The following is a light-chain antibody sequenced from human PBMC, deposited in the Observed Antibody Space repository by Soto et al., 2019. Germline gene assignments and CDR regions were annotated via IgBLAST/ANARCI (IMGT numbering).Light chain of an antibody. CDR3: CSYAGSYV. CDR1: SSNLGAGYD. CDR2: GNR. Sequence: QSVLTQPPSVSGAPGQRVTISCTGNSSNLGAGYDVHWYQQLPGAAPKLVIFGNRNRPSGVPERFSGSKSGTSASLAITGLQAEDEADYYCCSYAGSYVFGTGTKVTVL. J-gene: IGLJ1*01. V-gene: IGLV1-40*01.